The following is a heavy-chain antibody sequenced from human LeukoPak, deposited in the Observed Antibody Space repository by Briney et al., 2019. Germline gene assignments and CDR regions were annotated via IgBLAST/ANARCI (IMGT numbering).Heavy chain of an antibody. V-gene: IGHV3-20*01. J-gene: IGHJ4*02. CDR1: GFTFSTYG. Sequence: GGSLRLSCAASGFTFSTYGMSWVRQAPGKGLEWVSGINWNGGSTGYADSVKGRFTISRDNAKNSLYLQMNSLRAEDTALYHCARVSSSGWHYFDYWGQGTLVTVSS. D-gene: IGHD6-19*01. CDR3: ARVSSSGWHYFDY. CDR2: INWNGGST.